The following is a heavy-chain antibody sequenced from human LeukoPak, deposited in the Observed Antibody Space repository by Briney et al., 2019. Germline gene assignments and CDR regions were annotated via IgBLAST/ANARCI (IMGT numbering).Heavy chain of an antibody. Sequence: ASVKVSCKASGYTFTSYDINWLRQATGQGREGRGWMNPNSGNTGYAQKFQGRVTMTRNTSISTAYMELSSLRSEDTAVYYCARGFSLQPEDRGVRFDPWGQGTLVTVSS. CDR3: ARGFSLQPEDRGVRFDP. J-gene: IGHJ5*02. D-gene: IGHD1-14*01. V-gene: IGHV1-8*01. CDR1: GYTFTSYD. CDR2: MNPNSGNT.